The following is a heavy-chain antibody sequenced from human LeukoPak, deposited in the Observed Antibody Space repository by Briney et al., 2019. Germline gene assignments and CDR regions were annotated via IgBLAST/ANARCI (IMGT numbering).Heavy chain of an antibody. J-gene: IGHJ4*02. Sequence: KSSETLSLTCTVSGYSISSGYYWGWIRQPPGKGLEWIGSGSTYYNPSPKSRVTISVDTSKNQFSLKLSSVTAADTAVYYCARLSDGDYFDYWGQGTLVTVSS. CDR2: SGST. CDR1: GYSISSGYY. D-gene: IGHD4-17*01. CDR3: ARLSDGDYFDY. V-gene: IGHV4-38-2*02.